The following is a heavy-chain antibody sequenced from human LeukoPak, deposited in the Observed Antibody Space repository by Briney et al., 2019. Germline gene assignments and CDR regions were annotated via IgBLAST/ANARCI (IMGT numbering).Heavy chain of an antibody. Sequence: SETLSLTCTVSGGSVSSGSYYWSWIRQHPGKGLEWIGYIYYSGSSYYNPSLKSRITISVDTSKNQFSLKLSSVTAADTAVYYCARAYTSSCRWFDPWGQETLITVSS. V-gene: IGHV4-31*03. CDR1: GGSVSSGSYY. D-gene: IGHD6-13*01. CDR3: ARAYTSSCRWFDP. J-gene: IGHJ5*02. CDR2: IYYSGSS.